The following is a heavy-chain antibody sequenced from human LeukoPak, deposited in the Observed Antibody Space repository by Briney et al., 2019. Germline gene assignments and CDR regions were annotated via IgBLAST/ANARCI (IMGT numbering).Heavy chain of an antibody. D-gene: IGHD4-17*01. CDR2: ISWDGGST. Sequence: GGSLRLSCAASGFTFDDYTMHWVRQAPGKGQEWVSLISWDGGSTYYADSVKGRFTISRDNSKNSLYLQMNSLRTEDTALYYCAKDGATVTTRWHMDVWGKGTTVTVSS. CDR3: AKDGATVTTRWHMDV. V-gene: IGHV3-43*01. CDR1: GFTFDDYT. J-gene: IGHJ6*03.